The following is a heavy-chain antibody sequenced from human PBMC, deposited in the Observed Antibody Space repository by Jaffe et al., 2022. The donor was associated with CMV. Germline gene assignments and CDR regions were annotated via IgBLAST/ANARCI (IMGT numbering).Heavy chain of an antibody. CDR1: GFTFSNTW. CDR2: IKSRTDGGTT. CDR3: TRLYNYYDSRHDY. J-gene: IGHJ4*02. V-gene: IGHV3-15*01. D-gene: IGHD3-22*01. Sequence: EVQLVESGGGLVKPGGSLRLSCAASGFTFSNTWMSWVRQAPGKGLEWVGRIKSRTDGGTTDYAAPVKGRFTISRDDSIHTLYLQMNSLKTEDTAVYYCTRLYNYYDSRHDYWGQGTLVTVSS.